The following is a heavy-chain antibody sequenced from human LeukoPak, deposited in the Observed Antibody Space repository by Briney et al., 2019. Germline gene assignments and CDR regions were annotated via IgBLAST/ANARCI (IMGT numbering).Heavy chain of an antibody. CDR3: AKGDDVDTAMVG. D-gene: IGHD5-18*01. CDR1: GFSVSSNY. V-gene: IGHV3-53*01. J-gene: IGHJ4*02. CDR2: LYSAGST. Sequence: GGSLRLSCAASGFSVSSNYMSWVRQAPGKGLEWVSVLYSAGSTYYADFVKGRFTIFRDNAKNSLYLQMDSLRAEDTAVYYCAKGDDVDTAMVGWGQGTLVTVSS.